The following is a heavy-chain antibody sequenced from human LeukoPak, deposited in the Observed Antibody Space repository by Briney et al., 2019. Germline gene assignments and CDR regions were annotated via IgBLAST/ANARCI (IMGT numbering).Heavy chain of an antibody. CDR1: GGSISSYY. J-gene: IGHJ5*02. CDR3: ARDSSPGYSSINWFDP. V-gene: IGHV4-59*01. D-gene: IGHD6-13*01. CDR2: IYYSRST. Sequence: SETLSLTCTVSGGSISSYYWSWIRQPPGKGLEWIGYIYYSRSTNYNPSLKSRVTISVDTSKNQFSLKLSSVTAADTAVYYCARDSSPGYSSINWFDPWGQGTLVAVSS.